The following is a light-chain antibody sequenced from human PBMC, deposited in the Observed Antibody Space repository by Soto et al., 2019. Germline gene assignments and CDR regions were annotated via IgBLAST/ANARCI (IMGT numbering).Light chain of an antibody. CDR3: QQRSNWPPYT. CDR1: QTVLYSSHNKNY. V-gene: IGKV4-1*01. CDR2: WAS. Sequence: DIVLTQSPDSLAVSLGERATINCKSSQTVLYSSHNKNYLAWYQQKPGQPPKLLIYWASTRESGVPDRFSGSGSGTDFTLTISSLQAEDVAVYYCQQRSNWPPYTFGQGTKLEIK. J-gene: IGKJ2*01.